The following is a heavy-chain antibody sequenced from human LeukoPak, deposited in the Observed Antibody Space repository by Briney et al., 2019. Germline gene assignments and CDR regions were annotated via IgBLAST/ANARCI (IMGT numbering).Heavy chain of an antibody. V-gene: IGHV1-3*01. D-gene: IGHD3-3*01. CDR2: INAGNGNT. CDR1: GYTFTSYG. CDR3: ARARVVTLYFDY. J-gene: IGHJ4*02. Sequence: GASVKVSCKASGYTFTSYGISWVRQAPGQGLEWMGWINAGNGNTKYSQKFQGRVTITRDTSASTAYMELSSLRSEDTAVYYCARARVVTLYFDYWGQGTLVTVSS.